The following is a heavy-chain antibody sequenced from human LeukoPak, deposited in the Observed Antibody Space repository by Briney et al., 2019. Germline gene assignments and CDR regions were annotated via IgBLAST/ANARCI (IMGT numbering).Heavy chain of an antibody. J-gene: IGHJ4*02. Sequence: PGGSLRLSCAASGFAVSNDYMSWVRQAPGKGLEWVSVIHTDGTTYYADSVKGRFTISRDNAKNSLYLQMNSLRAEDTALYYCARALWNYGSGSYYFDYWGQGTLVTVSS. CDR3: ARALWNYGSGSYYFDY. CDR1: GFAVSNDY. V-gene: IGHV3-53*01. CDR2: IHTDGTT. D-gene: IGHD3-10*01.